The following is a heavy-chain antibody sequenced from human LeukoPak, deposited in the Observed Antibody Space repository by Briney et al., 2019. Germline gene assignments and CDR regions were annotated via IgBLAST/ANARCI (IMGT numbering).Heavy chain of an antibody. Sequence: SETLSLTCTVSGGSISSYYWSWIRQPPGKGLEWIGYIYYSGSTNYNPSLKSRVTISVDTSKNQFSLKLSSVTAADTAVYYCVRVGPSGYYYMDVWGKGTTVTISS. J-gene: IGHJ6*03. CDR2: IYYSGST. CDR1: GGSISSYY. CDR3: VRVGPSGYYYMDV. V-gene: IGHV4-59*01.